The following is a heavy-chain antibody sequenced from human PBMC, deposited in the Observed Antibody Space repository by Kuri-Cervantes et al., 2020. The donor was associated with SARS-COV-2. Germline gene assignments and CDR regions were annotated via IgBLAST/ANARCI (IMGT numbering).Heavy chain of an antibody. D-gene: IGHD3-10*01. CDR2: ISYDGSNK. V-gene: IGHV3-30*04. CDR1: GFTFSSYA. J-gene: IGHJ4*02. CDR3: ARGLGSGSHVDY. Sequence: LSLTCAASGFTFSSYAMSWVRQAPGKGLEWVAVISYDGSNKYYADSVKGRFTISRDNSKNTLYLQINSLRAEDTAVYYCARGLGSGSHVDYWGQGTLVTVSS.